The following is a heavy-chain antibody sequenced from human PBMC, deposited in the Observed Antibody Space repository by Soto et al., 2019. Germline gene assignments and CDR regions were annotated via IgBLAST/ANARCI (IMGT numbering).Heavy chain of an antibody. Sequence: VASVKVSCKASGYSFNTYGISWVRQAPGQRLEWMGWISAYNGNTNYAQKLQGRVTMTTDTSTSTAYMELRSLRSDDTAVYYCARDLGSSSYYYYYYMDVWGKGTTVTVSS. CDR1: GYSFNTYG. V-gene: IGHV1-18*01. J-gene: IGHJ6*03. CDR2: ISAYNGNT. D-gene: IGHD6-6*01. CDR3: ARDLGSSSYYYYYYMDV.